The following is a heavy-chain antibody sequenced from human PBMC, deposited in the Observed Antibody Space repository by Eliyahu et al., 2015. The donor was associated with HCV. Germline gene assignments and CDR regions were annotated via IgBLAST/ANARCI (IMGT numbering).Heavy chain of an antibody. V-gene: IGHV4-39*01. Sequence: QVQLQESGPGLVKLSETLSLTCXVSGGSISXSSHYWAWIRQPPGRGLXWIGSIYYSGSTYYNPSLKSRVTISVDTSKNQFSLKVSSVTAADTAVYYCARQLYQWELLLRWVHGMDVWGQGTTVTVSS. CDR3: ARQLYQWELLLRWVHGMDV. J-gene: IGHJ6*02. CDR2: IYYSGST. D-gene: IGHD1-26*01. CDR1: GGSISXSSHY.